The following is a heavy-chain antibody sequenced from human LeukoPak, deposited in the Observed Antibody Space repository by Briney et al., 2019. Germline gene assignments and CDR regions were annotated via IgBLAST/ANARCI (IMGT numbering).Heavy chain of an antibody. V-gene: IGHV3-21*01. CDR2: ISSSSSYI. J-gene: IGHJ6*03. CDR1: GFTFSSYS. CDR3: ARSDCSSTSCQEATYYYYYYMDV. Sequence: GGSLRLSCAASGFTFSSYSMNWVRQAPGKGLEWVSSISSSSSYIYYADSVKGRFTISRDNAKNSLYLQMNSLRAEDTAVYYCARSDCSSTSCQEATYYYYYYMDVWGKGTTVTVSS. D-gene: IGHD2-2*01.